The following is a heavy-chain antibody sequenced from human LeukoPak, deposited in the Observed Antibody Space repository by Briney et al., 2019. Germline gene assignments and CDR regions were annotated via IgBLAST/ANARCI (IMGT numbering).Heavy chain of an antibody. CDR1: GYTFTSYG. V-gene: IGHV1-18*01. CDR2: ISAYNGNT. CDR3: ARDFSPIWFGELLREFDP. J-gene: IGHJ5*02. Sequence: ASVKVSCKASGYTFTSYGISWVRRAPGQGLEWMGWISAYNGNTNYAQKLQGRVTMTTDTSTSTAYMELRSLRSDDTAVYYCARDFSPIWFGELLREFDPWGQGTLVTVSS. D-gene: IGHD3-10*01.